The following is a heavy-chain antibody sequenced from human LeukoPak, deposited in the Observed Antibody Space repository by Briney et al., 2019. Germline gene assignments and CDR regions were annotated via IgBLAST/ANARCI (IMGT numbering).Heavy chain of an antibody. D-gene: IGHD5-18*01. V-gene: IGHV3-21*01. CDR2: ISSSSSYI. J-gene: IGHJ4*02. CDR1: GFTFSSYS. CDR3: ARDNKQLWLPPDY. Sequence: PGGSLRLSCAASGFTFSSYSMNWVRQAPGKGLEWVSSISSSSSYIYYADSVKGRFTISRDNAKNSLCLQMNSLRAEDTAVYYCARDNKQLWLPPDYWGQGTLVTVSS.